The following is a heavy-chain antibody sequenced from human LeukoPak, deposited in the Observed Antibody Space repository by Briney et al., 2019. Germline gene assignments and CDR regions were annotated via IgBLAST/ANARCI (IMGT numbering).Heavy chain of an antibody. CDR3: AKDRGDTSGHFVYHYMDV. V-gene: IGHV3-23*01. CDR1: GFNFTKYA. D-gene: IGHD3-22*01. Sequence: QSGGSLRLSCEASGFNFTKYAMNWVRQAPGKGLEWVSGISGRGDDTYYADSVKGRFIISRDNSKNSLYLEMYSLRAEDTALYYCAKDRGDTSGHFVYHYMDVWGRGTTVTVSS. J-gene: IGHJ6*03. CDR2: ISGRGDDT.